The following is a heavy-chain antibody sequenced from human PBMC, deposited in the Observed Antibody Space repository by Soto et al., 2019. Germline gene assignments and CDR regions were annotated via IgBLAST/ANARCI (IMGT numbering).Heavy chain of an antibody. CDR3: ARDPITMVRGVIIGHWFDP. Sequence: QVQLVQSGAEVKKPGASVKVSCKASGYTITSYGISWVREAPGQGLEWMGWISAYNGNTNYAQKLQGRVTMTTDTSTSTAYMELRSLRSDDTAVYYCARDPITMVRGVIIGHWFDPWGQGTLVTVSS. D-gene: IGHD3-10*01. CDR1: GYTITSYG. V-gene: IGHV1-18*01. CDR2: ISAYNGNT. J-gene: IGHJ5*02.